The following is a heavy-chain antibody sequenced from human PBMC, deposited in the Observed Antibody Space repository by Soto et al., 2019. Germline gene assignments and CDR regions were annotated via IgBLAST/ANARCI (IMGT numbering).Heavy chain of an antibody. CDR3: AREAAARIERWFDS. Sequence: WTWIRQPPGKGLEWIGYIYHTGSTHYNPSLKSRATISVDTSKNQFSLKLSSVTAADTAVYYCAREAAARIERWFDSWGQGTLVTVSS. D-gene: IGHD6-6*01. CDR2: IYHTGST. V-gene: IGHV4-31*02. J-gene: IGHJ5*01.